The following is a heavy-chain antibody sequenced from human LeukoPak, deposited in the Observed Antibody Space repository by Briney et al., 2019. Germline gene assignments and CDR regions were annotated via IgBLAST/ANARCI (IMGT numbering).Heavy chain of an antibody. V-gene: IGHV4-39*01. CDR3: ARRHLGYCSGGSCSTMYYGMDV. J-gene: IGHJ6*02. Sequence: SETLSLTCTVSGVSISSSSYYWGWIRQPPGKGLEWIGSIYYSGSTYYNPSLKSRVTISVDTSKSQFSLKLSSVTAADTAVYYCARRHLGYCSGGSCSTMYYGMDVWGQGTTVTVSS. CDR2: IYYSGST. CDR1: GVSISSSSYY. D-gene: IGHD2-15*01.